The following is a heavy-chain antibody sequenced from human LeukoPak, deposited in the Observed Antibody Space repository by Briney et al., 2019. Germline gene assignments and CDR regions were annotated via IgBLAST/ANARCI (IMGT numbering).Heavy chain of an antibody. J-gene: IGHJ4*02. CDR3: ARPGQLGEYTPYYFDY. D-gene: IGHD7-27*01. V-gene: IGHV5-51*01. CDR1: GYSFTTYW. CDR2: IYPGDSDT. Sequence: GESLKISCKGSGYSFTTYWIGWVRQMPGKGLEWMGIIYPGDSDTRYSPSFQGQVAISADKSISTAYLQWSSLKASDTAMYYCARPGQLGEYTPYYFDYWGQGTLVTVSS.